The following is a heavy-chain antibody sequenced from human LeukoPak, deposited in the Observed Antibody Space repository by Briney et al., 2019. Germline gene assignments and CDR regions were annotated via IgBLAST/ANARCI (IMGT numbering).Heavy chain of an antibody. CDR1: GGSISSYY. J-gene: IGHJ3*02. Sequence: SETLSLTCTVSGGSISSYYWSWIRQPPGKGLEWIGYIYCSGSTNYNPSLKSRVTISVDTSKNQFSLKLSSVTAADTAVYYCARDVVSYDSSGYYYVSDAFDIWGQGTMVTVSS. V-gene: IGHV4-59*01. CDR2: IYCSGST. D-gene: IGHD3-22*01. CDR3: ARDVVSYDSSGYYYVSDAFDI.